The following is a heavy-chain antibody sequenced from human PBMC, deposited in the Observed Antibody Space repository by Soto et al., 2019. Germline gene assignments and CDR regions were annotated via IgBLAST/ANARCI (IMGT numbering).Heavy chain of an antibody. CDR2: ISSSSSTI. Sequence: PGGSLRLSCAASGFTFSSYSMNWVRQAPGKGLEWVSYISSSSSTIYYADSVKGRFTISRDNAKNSLYLQMNSLRAEDTALYYCAKDDAMIVPGGYYYYYGMDVWGQGTTVTVSS. J-gene: IGHJ6*02. D-gene: IGHD3-22*01. CDR1: GFTFSSYS. CDR3: AKDDAMIVPGGYYYYYGMDV. V-gene: IGHV3-48*04.